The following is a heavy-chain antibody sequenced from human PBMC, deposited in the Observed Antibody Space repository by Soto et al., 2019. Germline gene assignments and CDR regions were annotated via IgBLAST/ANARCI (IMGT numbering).Heavy chain of an antibody. V-gene: IGHV3-53*01. J-gene: IGHJ4*02. CDR2: IYIGGST. CDR3: ARNYYDSGGGFDC. D-gene: IGHD3-22*01. Sequence: EVQLVESGGGLIQPGGSLRLSCAASGFTVSSNYMNWVRQAPEKGLEWVSVIYIGGSTYYADSVQGRFTISRDNSKNTLYLQMNSLRAEDTAVYYCARNYYDSGGGFDCWGQRTLVTVSS. CDR1: GFTVSSNY.